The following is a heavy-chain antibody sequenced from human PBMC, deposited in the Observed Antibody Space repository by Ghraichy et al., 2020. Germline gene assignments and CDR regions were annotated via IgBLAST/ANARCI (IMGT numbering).Heavy chain of an antibody. CDR2: ISSNGGST. D-gene: IGHD2-15*01. CDR3: VKDFPYCSGGSCYRDNFDY. J-gene: IGHJ4*02. CDR1: GFTFSSYA. V-gene: IGHV3-64D*06. Sequence: GGSLRLSCSASGFTFSSYAMHWVRQAPGKGLEYVSAISSNGGSTYYADSVKGRVTIARDNSKNTLYLQRSSLRAEDTAVYYCVKDFPYCSGGSCYRDNFDYWGQGTLVTVSS.